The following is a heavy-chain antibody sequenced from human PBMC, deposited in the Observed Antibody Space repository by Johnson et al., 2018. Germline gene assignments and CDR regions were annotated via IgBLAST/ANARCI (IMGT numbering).Heavy chain of an antibody. CDR2: LKSKADGESA. V-gene: IGHV3-15*01. CDR3: TPILYYYDSSGSHAFDI. Sequence: VQLVQSGGGLVKPGGSLRLSCAASGFTFNNAWMSWVRQAPGKALEWVGHLKSKADGESADYAAPVKGRFTISRDDSKNTLYLHMNNLKTEDTAVYYCTPILYYYDSSGSHAFDIWGLGTMVTVSS. CDR1: GFTFNNAW. J-gene: IGHJ3*02. D-gene: IGHD3-22*01.